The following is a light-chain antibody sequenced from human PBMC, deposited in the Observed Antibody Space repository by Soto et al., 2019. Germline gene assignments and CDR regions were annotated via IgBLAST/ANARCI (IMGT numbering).Light chain of an antibody. V-gene: IGKV1-12*01. CDR2: ATS. Sequence: DIQMTQSPSSVSASVGDSVTITCRASQDISRWLVWNQQKPGKAPKLLFSATSGLQSGVPSRFSGSGSGTDFTLTISSLQPEDFATYYCQQASNLTPLTFGGGTKVEIK. CDR1: QDISRW. CDR3: QQASNLTPLT. J-gene: IGKJ4*01.